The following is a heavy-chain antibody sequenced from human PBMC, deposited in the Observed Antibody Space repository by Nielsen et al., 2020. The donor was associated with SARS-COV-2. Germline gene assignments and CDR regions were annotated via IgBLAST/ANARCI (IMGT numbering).Heavy chain of an antibody. D-gene: IGHD6-19*01. V-gene: IGHV1-18*01. CDR2: ISVYDGNT. Sequence: ASVNVSCKAFGYTSTNYGISWVRQAPGQGLEWMGWISVYDGNTNYAQKFQGRVTMTTDTSTSTVYMELRSLRSDDTAVYYCAAVQWLVQPFDYWGQGTLVTVSS. CDR3: AAVQWLVQPFDY. J-gene: IGHJ4*02. CDR1: GYTSTNYG.